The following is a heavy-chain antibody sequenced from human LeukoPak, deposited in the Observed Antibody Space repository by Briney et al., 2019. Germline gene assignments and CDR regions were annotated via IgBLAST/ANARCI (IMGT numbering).Heavy chain of an antibody. CDR3: AKDNPIFGVVISYGMDV. D-gene: IGHD3-3*01. J-gene: IGHJ6*02. Sequence: GGSLGLSCAASGFTFSSYAMSWVRQAPGKGLEWVSAISGSGGSTYYADSVKGRFTISRDNSKNTLYLQMNSLRAEDTAVYYCAKDNPIFGVVISYGMDVWGQGTTVTVSS. CDR1: GFTFSSYA. V-gene: IGHV3-23*01. CDR2: ISGSGGST.